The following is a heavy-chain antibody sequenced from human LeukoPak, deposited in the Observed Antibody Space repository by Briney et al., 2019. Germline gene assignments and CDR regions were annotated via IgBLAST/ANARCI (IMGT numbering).Heavy chain of an antibody. CDR2: IYYSGST. CDR1: GGSISSSSYY. Sequence: SETLSLTCSVSGGSISSSSYYWAWIRQPPGKGLEWIGSIYYSGSTYYNPSLKSRVTISVDTSKNQFSLKLTSVTAADTAVYFCARTYSSGWYPKRWGQGTLVTVSS. CDR3: ARTYSSGWYPKR. V-gene: IGHV4-39*01. J-gene: IGHJ4*02. D-gene: IGHD6-19*01.